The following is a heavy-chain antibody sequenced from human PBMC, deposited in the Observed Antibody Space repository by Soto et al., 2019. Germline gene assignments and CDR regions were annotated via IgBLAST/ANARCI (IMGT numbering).Heavy chain of an antibody. CDR1: GFSFTDYS. CDR2: ISFDGDKK. D-gene: IGHD3-16*01. CDR3: AVMAGLLVSDDLGLDV. V-gene: IGHV3-30*09. J-gene: IGHJ6*02. Sequence: QVHLVESGGGVVQPGRSLRLSCVASGFSFTDYSIHWVRQAPGKGLEWVAFISFDGDKKFFADSVKGRFDISRDNAKNTVYLQMNSLRPEDTAVFHCAVMAGLLVSDDLGLDVWGQGTTVTVSS.